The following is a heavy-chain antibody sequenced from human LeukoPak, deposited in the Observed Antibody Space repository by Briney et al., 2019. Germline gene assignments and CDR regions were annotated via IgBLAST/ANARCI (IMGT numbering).Heavy chain of an antibody. Sequence: SETLSLTCTVAGGSISSYYWSWIRQPAGRRLEWIGRIYTSGSTNYNPSPKSRVTMSVDTSKNQFSLKLSSVTAADTAVYYCARDDNFGSGSYSFDYWGQGTLVTVSS. D-gene: IGHD3-10*01. CDR2: IYTSGST. CDR1: GGSISSYY. CDR3: ARDDNFGSGSYSFDY. V-gene: IGHV4-4*07. J-gene: IGHJ4*02.